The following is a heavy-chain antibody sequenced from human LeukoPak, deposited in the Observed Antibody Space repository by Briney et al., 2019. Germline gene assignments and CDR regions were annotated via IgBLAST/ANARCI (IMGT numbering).Heavy chain of an antibody. V-gene: IGHV3-23*01. Sequence: GGSLRLSCAASGFTFSSYAMSWVRQAPGKGLEWVSAISGSGGSTYYADSVKGRFTISRDNSKNTLYLQMNSLRAEDTAVYYCAKGPYDSSGYYYPFDYWGQGTLVTVSS. CDR1: GFTFSSYA. CDR3: AKGPYDSSGYYYPFDY. J-gene: IGHJ4*02. CDR2: ISGSGGST. D-gene: IGHD3-22*01.